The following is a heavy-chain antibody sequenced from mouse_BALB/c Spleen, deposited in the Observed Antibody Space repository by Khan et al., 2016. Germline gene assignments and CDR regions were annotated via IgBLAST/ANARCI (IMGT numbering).Heavy chain of an antibody. CDR1: GYTFTSYW. V-gene: IGHV1-5*01. J-gene: IGHJ4*01. CDR2: IYPGNSDT. D-gene: IGHD2-1*01. CDR3: TECNYFYAMDY. Sequence: VQLQQSGTVLARPGASVKMSCKASGYTFTSYWMHWVKQRPGQGLEWIGAIYPGNSDTSYNQKFKGKAKLTAVTSTSTAYMELSSLTNEDSAVYYCTECNYFYAMDYWGQGTSVTVSS.